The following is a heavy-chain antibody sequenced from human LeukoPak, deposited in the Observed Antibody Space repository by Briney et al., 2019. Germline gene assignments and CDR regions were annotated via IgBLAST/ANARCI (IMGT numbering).Heavy chain of an antibody. J-gene: IGHJ4*02. CDR1: GASISSSNYY. CDR2: LYYSGRS. Sequence: SETLSLTCTVSGASISSSNYYWGWIRQPPGKGLEWIGSLYYSGRSYYNPSLKSRVTISVDTSKNQFSLKLNSVTAADTAVYYCAENYDILTGPFDSWGQGTLVSVSS. V-gene: IGHV4-39*01. CDR3: AENYDILTGPFDS. D-gene: IGHD3-9*01.